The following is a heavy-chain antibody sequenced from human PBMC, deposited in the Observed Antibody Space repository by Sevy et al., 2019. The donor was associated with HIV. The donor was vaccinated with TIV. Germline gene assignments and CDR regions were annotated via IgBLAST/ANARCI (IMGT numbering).Heavy chain of an antibody. CDR1: GFTFSDHY. V-gene: IGHV3-72*01. CDR2: TRNKANSYTT. D-gene: IGHD1-26*01. J-gene: IGHJ4*02. CDR3: ARAGSGSLPFFDY. Sequence: GSLRLSCAASGFTFSDHYMDWVRQAPGKGLEWVGRTRNKANSYTTEYAASVKGRFTISRDDSKNSLYLQMNSLKTEDTAVYYCARAGSGSLPFFDYWGQGTLVTVSS.